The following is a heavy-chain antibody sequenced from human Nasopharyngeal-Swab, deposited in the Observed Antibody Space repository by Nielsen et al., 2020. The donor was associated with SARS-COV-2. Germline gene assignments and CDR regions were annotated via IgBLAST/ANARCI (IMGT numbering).Heavy chain of an antibody. CDR3: AGIPPLDYYFDY. Sequence: WIRQPPGKALEWLALIDWDDDKYYSTSLKTRLTISKNTSNNQVVLTMTNMDPVDTATYYCAGIPPLDYYFDYWGQGTLVTVSS. V-gene: IGHV2-70*01. CDR2: IDWDDDK. J-gene: IGHJ4*02. D-gene: IGHD3/OR15-3a*01.